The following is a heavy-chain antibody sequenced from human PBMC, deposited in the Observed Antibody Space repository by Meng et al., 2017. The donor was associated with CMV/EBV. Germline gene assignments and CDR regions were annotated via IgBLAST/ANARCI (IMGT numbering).Heavy chain of an antibody. CDR2: MNPNSGNT. CDR1: GYTFTSYD. CDR3: AREGISDQLLSENWFDP. Sequence: ASVKVSCKAPGYTFTSYDINWVRQATGQGREWMGWMNPNSGNTGYAQKFQGRVTINRNTSISTAYMELSSLRSEDTAVYYCAREGISDQLLSENWFDPWGQGTLVTVSS. D-gene: IGHD2-2*01. V-gene: IGHV1-8*03. J-gene: IGHJ5*02.